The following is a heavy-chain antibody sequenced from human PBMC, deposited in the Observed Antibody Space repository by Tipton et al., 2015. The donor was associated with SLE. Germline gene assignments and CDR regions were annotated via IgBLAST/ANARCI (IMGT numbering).Heavy chain of an antibody. CDR1: GGSINSGGYY. Sequence: TLSLTCTVSGGSINSGGYYWSWIRQHPGKGLEWIGYIYYSGSTYYNPSLKSRVTISVDTSKNQFSLKLSSVTAADTAVYYCAREPTAQGGVIDRGAFDIWGQGTMVTVSS. CDR3: AREPTAQGGVIDRGAFDI. CDR2: IYYSGST. V-gene: IGHV4-31*03. J-gene: IGHJ3*02. D-gene: IGHD3-16*02.